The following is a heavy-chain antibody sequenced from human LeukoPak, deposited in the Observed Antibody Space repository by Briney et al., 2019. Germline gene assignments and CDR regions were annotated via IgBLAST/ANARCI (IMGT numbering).Heavy chain of an antibody. CDR1: GFTFSSYG. Sequence: AGGSLRLSCAASGFTFSSYGMHWVRQAPGKGLEWVAVISYDGSNKYYADSVKGRFTISRDNSKNTLYLQMNSLRPEDTAVYYCARGVSGGAADYWGQGTLVTVSS. V-gene: IGHV3-30*19. CDR2: ISYDGSNK. D-gene: IGHD3-16*01. CDR3: ARGVSGGAADY. J-gene: IGHJ4*02.